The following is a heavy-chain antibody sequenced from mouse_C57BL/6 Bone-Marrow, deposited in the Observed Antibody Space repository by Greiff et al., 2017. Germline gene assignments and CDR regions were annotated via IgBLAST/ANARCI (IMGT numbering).Heavy chain of an antibody. CDR3: ARSGTVDWYFEV. Sequence: QVQLQQPGTELVKPGASVKPSCKASGYTFTSYWMHWVKQRPGQGLEWIGNINPSNGGTNYNEKFKSKATLTVDKSSSTAYMQLSSLTSEDSAVYYCARSGTVDWYFEVWGTGTTVTVSS. D-gene: IGHD1-1*01. CDR1: GYTFTSYW. CDR2: INPSNGGT. V-gene: IGHV1-53*01. J-gene: IGHJ1*03.